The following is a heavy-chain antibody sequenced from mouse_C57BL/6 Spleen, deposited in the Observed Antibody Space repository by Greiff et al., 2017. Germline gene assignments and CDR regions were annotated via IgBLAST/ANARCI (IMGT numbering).Heavy chain of an antibody. CDR2: IHPNSGST. CDR1: GYTFTSYW. D-gene: IGHD1-1*01. V-gene: IGHV1-64*01. J-gene: IGHJ2*01. CDR3: ARRNYYGSSLDY. Sequence: QVQLQQPGAELVKPGASVKLSCKASGYTFTSYWMPWVKQRPGQGLEWIGMIHPNSGSTNYNEKFKSKATLTVDKSSSTAYMQRSSMTSEDSAVDYCARRNYYGSSLDYWGQGTTLTVSS.